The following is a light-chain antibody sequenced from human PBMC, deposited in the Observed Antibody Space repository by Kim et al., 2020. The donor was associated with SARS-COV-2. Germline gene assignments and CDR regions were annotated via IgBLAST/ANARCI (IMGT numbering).Light chain of an antibody. CDR3: QHRSNWIT. J-gene: IGKJ5*01. Sequence: ERAPLPSRSRQRNRSHLAWYTQNPGQAPRPLLYDASNPATGIPARFSGCGSGTDFTLTISSLEPEDFAVFYCQHRSNWITFGQGTRLEIK. V-gene: IGKV3-11*01. CDR2: DAS. CDR1: QRNRSH.